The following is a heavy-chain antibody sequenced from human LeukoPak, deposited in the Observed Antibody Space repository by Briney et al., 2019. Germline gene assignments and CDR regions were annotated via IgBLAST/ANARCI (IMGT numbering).Heavy chain of an antibody. CDR1: GFPFISYG. CDR3: AKTPPHYYYDSSGYYSSYYYYYYMDV. J-gene: IGHJ6*03. D-gene: IGHD3-22*01. Sequence: GSLVLPFPASGFPFISYGMHWVRQAPGRGLEWVAFIRYDGSNKYYADSVKGRFTISRDNSKNTLYLQMNSLRAEDTAVYYCAKTPPHYYYDSSGYYSSYYYYYYMDVWGKGTTVTVSS. V-gene: IGHV3-30*02. CDR2: IRYDGSNK.